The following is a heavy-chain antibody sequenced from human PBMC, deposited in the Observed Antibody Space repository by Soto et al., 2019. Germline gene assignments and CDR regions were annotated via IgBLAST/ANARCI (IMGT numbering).Heavy chain of an antibody. D-gene: IGHD3-10*01. CDR2: INHSGST. J-gene: IGHJ6*03. V-gene: IGHV4-34*01. CDR1: GGSFSGYY. Sequence: SETLSLTCAVYGGSFSGYYWSWIRQPPGKGLEWIGEINHSGSTNYNPSLKSRVTISVDTSKNQFSLKLSSVTAADTAVYYCARVGSGSQNYYYYMDVWDKGTTVTVSS. CDR3: ARVGSGSQNYYYYMDV.